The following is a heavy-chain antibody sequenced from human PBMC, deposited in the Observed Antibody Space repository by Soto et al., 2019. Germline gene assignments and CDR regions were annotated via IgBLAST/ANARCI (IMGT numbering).Heavy chain of an antibody. CDR3: ARDVGRAVAAHNLQTEY. Sequence: PSETLSLTCAVSVGSISSSNWWSWVRQPPGKGLEWIGEIYHSGSTNYNPSLKSRVTISVDKSKNQFSLKLSSVTAADTAVYYCARDVGRAVAAHNLQTEYWGQGTLVNVSS. J-gene: IGHJ4*02. CDR2: IYHSGST. V-gene: IGHV4-4*02. CDR1: VGSISSSNW. D-gene: IGHD6-19*01.